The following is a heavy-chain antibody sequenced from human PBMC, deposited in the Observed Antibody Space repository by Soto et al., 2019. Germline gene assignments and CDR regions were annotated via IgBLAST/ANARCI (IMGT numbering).Heavy chain of an antibody. CDR2: LYFRGAT. J-gene: IGHJ4*03. CDR3: FRVLAATLDY. D-gene: IGHD2-15*01. CDR1: GGSIANTNYH. Sequence: PSETLSLTGSVSGGSIANTNYHWGWMRQAPGKGLEWIGTLYFRGATDYNPSLQSRLTISAHTSKNQISLHLGSVTAADTAVYYCFRVLAATLDYLGRGTRVTVSS. V-gene: IGHV4-39*01.